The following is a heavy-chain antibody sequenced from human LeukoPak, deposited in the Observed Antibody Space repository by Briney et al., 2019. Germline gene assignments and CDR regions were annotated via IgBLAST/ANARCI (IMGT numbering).Heavy chain of an antibody. CDR3: ARDLKGFNL. Sequence: GGSLRLSCVASGFYFNAYLMSWVRQAPGKGLEWVANIKQDGSKKFYLDAVKGRFTISRDNGNNSLYLHMSRLRVEDTAVYYCARDLKGFNLWGQGALVTVSS. CDR1: GFYFNAYL. J-gene: IGHJ5*02. CDR2: IKQDGSKK. V-gene: IGHV3-7*04.